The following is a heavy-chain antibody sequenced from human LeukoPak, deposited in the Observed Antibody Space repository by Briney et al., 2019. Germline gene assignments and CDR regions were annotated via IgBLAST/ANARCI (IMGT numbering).Heavy chain of an antibody. Sequence: ASVKVSCKAPGYTFTSYYMHWVRQAPGQGLEWMGIINPSGGSTSYAQKFQGRVTMTRDTSTSTVYMELSSLRSEDTAVYYCARGRQLERRYYYYYMDVWGKGTTVTVSS. CDR2: INPSGGST. CDR1: GYTFTSYY. CDR3: ARGRQLERRYYYYYMDV. J-gene: IGHJ6*03. D-gene: IGHD1-1*01. V-gene: IGHV1-46*01.